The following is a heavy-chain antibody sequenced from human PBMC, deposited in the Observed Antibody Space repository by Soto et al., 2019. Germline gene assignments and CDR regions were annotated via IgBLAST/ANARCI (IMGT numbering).Heavy chain of an antibody. CDR1: GYSFTKYW. J-gene: IGHJ6*02. D-gene: IGHD3-22*01. CDR3: ARGHDSSGYYPDPYYYYAMEV. Sequence: GESLKISCKGSGYSFTKYWIGWVRQMPGKGLEWMAIIYPDESDTRYSPSFQGQVTISADKSISTAYLQWSSLKASDTAVYYCARGHDSSGYYPDPYYYYAMEVWGQGTTVTVSS. V-gene: IGHV5-51*01. CDR2: IYPDESDT.